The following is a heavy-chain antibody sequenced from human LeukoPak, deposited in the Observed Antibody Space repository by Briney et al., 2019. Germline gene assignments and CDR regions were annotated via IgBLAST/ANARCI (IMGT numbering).Heavy chain of an antibody. D-gene: IGHD4-17*01. J-gene: IGHJ6*02. CDR3: ARTMTTVTTGYYYGMDV. CDR1: GFTFSSYA. Sequence: GGSLRLSCAASGFTFSSYAMNWVRQAPGKGLEWVTGICYDGSNKYYADSVKGRFTISRDNSKNTLYLQMNSLRAEDTAVYYCARTMTTVTTGYYYGMDVWGQGTTVTVSS. CDR2: ICYDGSNK. V-gene: IGHV3-30*04.